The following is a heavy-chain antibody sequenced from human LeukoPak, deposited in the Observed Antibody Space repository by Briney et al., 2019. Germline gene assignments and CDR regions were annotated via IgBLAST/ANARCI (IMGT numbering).Heavy chain of an antibody. V-gene: IGHV4-39*07. CDR1: GGSISSSSYY. CDR2: IYYSGST. D-gene: IGHD3-22*01. Sequence: SETLSLTCTVSGGSISSSSYYWGWIRQPPGKGLEWIGSIYYSGSTCYNPSLKSRVTISVDTSKNQFSLKLSSVTAADTAVYYCARLDILIVGQDAFDIWGQGTMVTVSS. J-gene: IGHJ3*02. CDR3: ARLDILIVGQDAFDI.